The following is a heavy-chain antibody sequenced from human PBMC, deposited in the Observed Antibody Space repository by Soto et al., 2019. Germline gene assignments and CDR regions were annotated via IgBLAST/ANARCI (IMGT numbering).Heavy chain of an antibody. V-gene: IGHV1-69*01. CDR2: IIPIFGTA. D-gene: IGHD4-17*01. CDR3: ARSDYGDIYYYYGMDV. CDR1: GGTFSSYA. J-gene: IGHJ6*02. Sequence: QVQLVQSGAEVKKPGSSVKVSCKASGGTFSSYAISWVRQAPGQGLEWMGGIIPIFGTANYAQKFQGRVTITADECTSTAYMELSSLRSEDTAVYYCARSDYGDIYYYYGMDVWGQGTTVTVSS.